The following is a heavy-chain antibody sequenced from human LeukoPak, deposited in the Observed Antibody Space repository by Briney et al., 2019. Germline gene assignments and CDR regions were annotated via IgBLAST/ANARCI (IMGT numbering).Heavy chain of an antibody. Sequence: SETLSLTCTVSGGSISSSNYYWGWIRQPPGKGLEWIGGVYYSGTTYYNPSLKSRVTISVDTSKNQFSLKLNSVTAADTAVYYCARGGALWTMMNWGQGTLVTVSS. J-gene: IGHJ4*02. CDR2: VYYSGTT. D-gene: IGHD3-22*01. V-gene: IGHV4-39*07. CDR1: GGSISSSNYY. CDR3: ARGGALWTMMN.